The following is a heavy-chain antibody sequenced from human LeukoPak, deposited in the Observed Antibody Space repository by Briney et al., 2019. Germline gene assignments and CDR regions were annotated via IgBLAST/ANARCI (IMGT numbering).Heavy chain of an antibody. CDR2: IYYSGGT. CDR3: ARQGSITIFGVDIIDGFDY. Sequence: PSETLSLTCTVSGGSISSSSYYWGWIRQPPGKGLEWIGSIYYSGGTYYNPSLKSRVTISVDTSKNQFSLKLSSVTAADTAVYYCARQGSITIFGVDIIDGFDYWGQGTLVTVSS. V-gene: IGHV4-39*01. CDR1: GGSISSSSYY. J-gene: IGHJ4*02. D-gene: IGHD3-3*01.